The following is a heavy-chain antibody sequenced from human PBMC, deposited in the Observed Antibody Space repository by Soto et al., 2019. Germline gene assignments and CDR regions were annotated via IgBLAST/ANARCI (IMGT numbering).Heavy chain of an antibody. CDR3: LSGHSPSST. J-gene: IGHJ5*02. D-gene: IGHD5-12*01. CDR2: ISYDGSNK. CDR1: GFTFSSYA. V-gene: IGHV3-30-3*01. Sequence: PGGSLRLSCAASGFTFSSYAMHWVRQAPGKGLEWVAVISYDGSNKYYADSVKGRFTISRDNSKNTLYLQMNSLRAEDTALYYCLSGHSPSSTCGQGTLVPVSS.